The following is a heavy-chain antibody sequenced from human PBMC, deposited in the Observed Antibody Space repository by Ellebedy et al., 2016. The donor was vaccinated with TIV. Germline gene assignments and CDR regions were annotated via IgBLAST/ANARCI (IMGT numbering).Heavy chain of an antibody. Sequence: MPSETLSLTCTVSRGSITSYYWTWIRQSPGKGPEWIGYFAHTGTTHYSPPLKSPVTISIETSKNLFSLELTSVTAADTAVYYCAGVHLGQWLPEFWYFDVWGRGTLVTVSS. CDR3: AGVHLGQWLPEFWYFDV. V-gene: IGHV4-59*08. CDR2: FAHTGTT. J-gene: IGHJ2*01. CDR1: RGSITSYY. D-gene: IGHD6-19*01.